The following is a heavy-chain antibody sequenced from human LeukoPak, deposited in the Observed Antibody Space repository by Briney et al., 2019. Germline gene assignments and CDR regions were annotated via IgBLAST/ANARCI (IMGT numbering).Heavy chain of an antibody. Sequence: PGGSLRLSCAASGFTFSSYAMHWVRQAPGKGLDWVAVISYDGSNKYYADSVKGRFTVSRDDFMNTLYLQMNSLRAEDTAVYYCARDRTYYSDSSGYYYFDYWGQGTLVTVSS. J-gene: IGHJ4*02. V-gene: IGHV3-30-3*01. CDR1: GFTFSSYA. D-gene: IGHD3-22*01. CDR3: ARDRTYYSDSSGYYYFDY. CDR2: ISYDGSNK.